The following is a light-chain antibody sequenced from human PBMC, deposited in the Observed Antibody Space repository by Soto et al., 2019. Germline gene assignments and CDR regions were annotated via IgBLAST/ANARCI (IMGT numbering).Light chain of an antibody. CDR2: GAS. CDR1: QSVTRNY. CDR3: QQYGSSPWT. V-gene: IGKV3-20*01. Sequence: EIVLTQSPGTLSLSPGERATLSCRASQSVTRNYLSWYQQKPGQAPRLLIYGASSRATGIPDRFSGSVSGTDFALAISRLEPEDFAVYYCQQYGSSPWTFGQGTKVEIK. J-gene: IGKJ1*01.